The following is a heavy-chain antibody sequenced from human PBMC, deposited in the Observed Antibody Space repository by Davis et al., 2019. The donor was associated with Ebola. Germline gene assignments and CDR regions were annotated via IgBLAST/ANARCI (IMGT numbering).Heavy chain of an antibody. Sequence: PGGSLRLSCAASGFTFSTYAMTCIRQAPGKGLEWVSVVTSGESTYYADSVKGRFTISRDNSKNTMDLQMNSLRVEDTAVYYCAVGQSPDHWGQGNLVTVSS. J-gene: IGHJ5*02. CDR1: GFTFSTYA. CDR3: AVGQSPDH. CDR2: VTSGEST. V-gene: IGHV3-23*01.